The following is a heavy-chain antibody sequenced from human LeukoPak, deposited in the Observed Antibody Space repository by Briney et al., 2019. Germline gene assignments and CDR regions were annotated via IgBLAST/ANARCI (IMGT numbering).Heavy chain of an antibody. Sequence: GESLKISCEGSGYNFSNCLIGWVRQMPGKGLEWMGIIYPGDSDTRYGPSFQGQVTISADKSISTAYLQWSSLKASDTAMYYCARHGGGGSGGNSGFDYWGQGTPVTVSS. J-gene: IGHJ4*02. CDR1: GYNFSNCL. CDR2: IYPGDSDT. V-gene: IGHV5-51*01. D-gene: IGHD4-23*01. CDR3: ARHGGGGSGGNSGFDY.